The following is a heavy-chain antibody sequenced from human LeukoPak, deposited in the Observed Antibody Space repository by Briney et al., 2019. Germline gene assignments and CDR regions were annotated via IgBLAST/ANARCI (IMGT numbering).Heavy chain of an antibody. D-gene: IGHD6-13*01. CDR1: GFTFSGFG. Sequence: GGSLRLSCAASGFTFSGFGMHWVRQAPGKGLEWVAVISYDGSNKYYADSVKGRFTISRDNSKNTLYLQMNSLRAEDTAVYYCARDSSSWDQYDYWGQGTLVTVSS. CDR3: ARDSSSWDQYDY. CDR2: ISYDGSNK. J-gene: IGHJ4*02. V-gene: IGHV3-30*19.